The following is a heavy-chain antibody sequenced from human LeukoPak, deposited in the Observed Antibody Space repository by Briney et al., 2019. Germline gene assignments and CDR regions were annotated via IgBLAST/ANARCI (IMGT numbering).Heavy chain of an antibody. CDR2: ISSSSSYI. CDR3: AREEGLTTVTTWDY. J-gene: IGHJ4*02. D-gene: IGHD4-17*01. CDR1: GFTFSSYS. V-gene: IGHV3-21*01. Sequence: PGGSLRLSCAASGFTFSSYSMNWVRQAPGKRLEWVSSISSSSSYIYYADSVKGRFTISRDNAKNSLYLQMNSLRAEDTAVYYCAREEGLTTVTTWDYWGQGTLVTVSS.